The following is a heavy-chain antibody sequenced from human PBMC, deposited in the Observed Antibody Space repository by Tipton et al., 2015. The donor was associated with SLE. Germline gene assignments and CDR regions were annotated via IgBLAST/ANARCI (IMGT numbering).Heavy chain of an antibody. CDR1: GGSISSGSYY. V-gene: IGHV4-61*02. CDR3: AREARRTWRAFDV. CDR2: IYTSGST. Sequence: TLSLTCTVSGGSISSGSYYWSWIRQPAGKGLEWIGRIYTSGSTNYNPSLKSRVTISVDTSKNQFSLKVMSVTAADTAVYYCAREARRTWRAFDVWGQGTLVTVSS. J-gene: IGHJ3*01.